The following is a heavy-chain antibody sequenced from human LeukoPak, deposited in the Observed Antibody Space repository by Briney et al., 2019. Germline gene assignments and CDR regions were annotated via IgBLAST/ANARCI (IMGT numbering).Heavy chain of an antibody. Sequence: PGESLRLSCAASGFTFSDYYMSWIRQAPGKGLEWVSYISSSSSYTNYADSVKGRFTISRDNAKNSLYLQMNSLRAEDTAVYYCARDGVAAAGTADYWGQGTLVTVSS. CDR3: ARDGVAAAGTADY. J-gene: IGHJ4*02. D-gene: IGHD6-13*01. CDR2: ISSSSSYT. CDR1: GFTFSDYY. V-gene: IGHV3-11*06.